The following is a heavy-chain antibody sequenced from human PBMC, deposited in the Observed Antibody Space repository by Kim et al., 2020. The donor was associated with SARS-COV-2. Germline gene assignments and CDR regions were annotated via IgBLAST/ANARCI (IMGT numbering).Heavy chain of an antibody. J-gene: IGHJ3*02. CDR2: ISAYNGNT. D-gene: IGHD3-10*01. Sequence: ASVKVSCKASGYTFTSYGISWVRQAPGQGLEWMGWISAYNGNTNYAQKLQGRVTMTTDTSTSTAYMELRSLRSDDTAVYYCARDLPGYGSGSYYIGDAFDIWGQGTMVTVSS. V-gene: IGHV1-18*04. CDR3: ARDLPGYGSGSYYIGDAFDI. CDR1: GYTFTSYG.